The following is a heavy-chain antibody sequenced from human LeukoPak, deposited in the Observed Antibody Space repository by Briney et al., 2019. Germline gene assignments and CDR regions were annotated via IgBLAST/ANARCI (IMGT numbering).Heavy chain of an antibody. V-gene: IGHV3-20*01. J-gene: IGHJ5*02. D-gene: IGHD5-18*01. CDR2: INWNGGST. Sequence: GGSLRLSCAASGFTFSSYWMHWVRHAPGKGLEWVSGINWNGGSTGYADSVKGRFTISRDNAKNSLYLQMNSLRAEDTALYHCARDIGYSYGNWFDPWGQGTLVTVSS. CDR3: ARDIGYSYGNWFDP. CDR1: GFTFSSYW.